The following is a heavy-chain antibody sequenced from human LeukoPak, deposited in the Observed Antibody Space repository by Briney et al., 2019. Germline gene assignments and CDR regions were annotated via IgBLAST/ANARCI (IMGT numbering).Heavy chain of an antibody. CDR2: ISSSGSTI. D-gene: IGHD2-15*01. J-gene: IGHJ5*02. Sequence: GGSLRLSCAASGFTFSSYEMNWVRQAPGKGLEWVSYISSSGSTIYYADSVKGRFTISRDNAKNSLYLQMNSLRAEDTAVYYCARPANTIVVVVAATSWFDPWGQGTLVTVSS. CDR3: ARPANTIVVVVAATSWFDP. V-gene: IGHV3-48*03. CDR1: GFTFSSYE.